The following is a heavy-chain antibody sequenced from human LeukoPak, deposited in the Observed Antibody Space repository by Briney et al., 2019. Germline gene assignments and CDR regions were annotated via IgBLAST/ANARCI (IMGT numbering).Heavy chain of an antibody. Sequence: GGTLRLFCAASGLTFSSYWMTWVRQHPGKGLVWVTNIKQDGSEKYYVDSGKGRFTISRDNAKNSLYLQMNSLRAEDTAVYYCARDGGHSGYDLLDYWGQGTLVTVSS. CDR1: GLTFSSYW. D-gene: IGHD5-12*01. CDR3: ARDGGHSGYDLLDY. CDR2: IKQDGSEK. V-gene: IGHV3-7*01. J-gene: IGHJ4*02.